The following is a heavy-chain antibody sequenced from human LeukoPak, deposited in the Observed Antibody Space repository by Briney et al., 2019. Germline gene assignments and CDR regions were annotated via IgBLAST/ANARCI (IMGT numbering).Heavy chain of an antibody. J-gene: IGHJ4*02. Sequence: GSLRLSCAASGFTFSNAWMSWVRQAPGKGLEWIGEINHSGSTNYNPSLKSRVTISVDTSKNLFSLKLRYVAAADTAVYYCARGYGSGSYFVYWGQGTLVTVSS. CDR1: GFTFSNAW. CDR3: ARGYGSGSYFVY. CDR2: INHSGST. D-gene: IGHD3-10*01. V-gene: IGHV4-34*01.